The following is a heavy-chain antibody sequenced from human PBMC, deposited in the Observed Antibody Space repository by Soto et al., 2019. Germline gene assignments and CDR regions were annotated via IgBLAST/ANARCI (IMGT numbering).Heavy chain of an antibody. D-gene: IGHD3-3*01. Sequence: QVQLQQWGAGLLKPSETLSLTCAVYGGSFSGYYWSWIHQPPGKGLEWIGEINHSGSTNYNPSLKSRVTISVDTSKNQFSLKLSSVTAADTAVYYCARGVRYYDFWSGYWNWFDPWGQGTLVTVSS. CDR3: ARGVRYYDFWSGYWNWFDP. CDR2: INHSGST. CDR1: GGSFSGYY. J-gene: IGHJ5*02. V-gene: IGHV4-34*01.